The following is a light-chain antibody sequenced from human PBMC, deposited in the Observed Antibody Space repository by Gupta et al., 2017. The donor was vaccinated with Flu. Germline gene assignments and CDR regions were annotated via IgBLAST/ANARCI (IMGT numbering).Light chain of an antibody. J-gene: IGLJ1*01. Sequence: QSALTQPPSVSGPPGQSITISCTGTSSDVGGYNYVSWYQQHPGKAPKLMIYEVSNRPSGVSNRFSGSKSGNTASLTISGLQAEDEADYYCSSYTSSSTPVFGTGTKVTVL. CDR2: EVS. CDR3: SSYTSSSTPV. V-gene: IGLV2-14*01. CDR1: SSDVGGYNY.